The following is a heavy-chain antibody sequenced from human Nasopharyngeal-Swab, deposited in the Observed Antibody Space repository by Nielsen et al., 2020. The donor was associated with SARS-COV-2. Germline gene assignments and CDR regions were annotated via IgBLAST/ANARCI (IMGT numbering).Heavy chain of an antibody. CDR1: GFTFSNYA. D-gene: IGHD3-9*01. CDR2: VTSSGSST. CDR3: ALPTWALRSFDLLLHF. Sequence: GESLKISCAASGFTFSNYAMSWVRQAPGKGPEWVSTVTSSGSSTYYADSVKGRFTISRDNSKNTLYLQMGSLRAEDTAVYYCALPTWALRSFDLLLHFWGQGTVVTVSP. J-gene: IGHJ4*02. V-gene: IGHV3-23*01.